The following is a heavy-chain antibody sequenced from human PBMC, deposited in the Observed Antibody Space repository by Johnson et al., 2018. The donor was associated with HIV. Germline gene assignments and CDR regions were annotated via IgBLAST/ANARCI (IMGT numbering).Heavy chain of an antibody. J-gene: IGHJ3*02. D-gene: IGHD6-13*01. CDR3: ARDGHSSTPRCAFDI. Sequence: EVQLVESGGGVVQPGRSLRLSCAASGFTFSMYAMHWVRQAPGKGLEYVSAIISNGGSTYYADSVKGRFTISRDNSKNTLYLQMNSLKSEDTAVCYCARDGHSSTPRCAFDIWGQGTMVTVSS. CDR1: GFTFSMYA. V-gene: IGHV3-64*07. CDR2: IISNGGST.